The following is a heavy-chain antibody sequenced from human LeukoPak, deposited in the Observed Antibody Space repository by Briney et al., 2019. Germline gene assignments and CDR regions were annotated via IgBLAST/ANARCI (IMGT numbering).Heavy chain of an antibody. Sequence: GGSLRVSCAVSGYTFSSHDMHWVRQAPGKGLEWVAFISYDGGKKDYADSVKGRFTISRDNSRNTLYLQMNSLRAEDTAVYYCAKDHSKGSYGDEFDFWGQGTLVTVSS. D-gene: IGHD1-26*01. CDR1: GYTFSSHD. V-gene: IGHV3-30*18. CDR3: AKDHSKGSYGDEFDF. J-gene: IGHJ4*02. CDR2: ISYDGGKK.